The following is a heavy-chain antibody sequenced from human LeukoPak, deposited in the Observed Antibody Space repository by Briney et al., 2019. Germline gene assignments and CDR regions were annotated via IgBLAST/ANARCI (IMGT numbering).Heavy chain of an antibody. D-gene: IGHD6-19*01. CDR2: IYSSGTT. V-gene: IGHV4-4*07. J-gene: IGHJ6*02. CDR1: GGSISNYY. CDR3: ARVSPIAVAGSSYYYAMDV. Sequence: SETLSLTCNVSGGSISNYYRTWIRQPAGKGLEWIGRIYSSGTTTYNPSLKSRVAMSVDTSRNQFSLKLSSVTAADTAVYYCARVSPIAVAGSSYYYAMDVWGQGTTVTVSS.